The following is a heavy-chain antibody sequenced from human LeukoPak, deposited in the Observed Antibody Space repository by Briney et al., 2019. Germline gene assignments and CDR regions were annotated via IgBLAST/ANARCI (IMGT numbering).Heavy chain of an antibody. D-gene: IGHD3-10*01. V-gene: IGHV4-61*02. CDR1: GGSISSGSYY. Sequence: SETLSLTCSVSGGSISSGSYYWGWIRQPAGRGLEWIGRVLTSGSTNYKPSLKSRVTISLDTSKNQFSLNLSSVTAADTAVYYCARSTSGDYYDYWGQGTLVTVSS. CDR3: ARSTSGDYYDY. CDR2: VLTSGST. J-gene: IGHJ4*02.